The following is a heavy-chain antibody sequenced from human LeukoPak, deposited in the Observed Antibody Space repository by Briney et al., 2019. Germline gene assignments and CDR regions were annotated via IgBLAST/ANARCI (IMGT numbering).Heavy chain of an antibody. CDR3: ARDLESVVATISGAFDI. J-gene: IGHJ3*02. CDR2: ISYDGSNK. D-gene: IGHD5-12*01. Sequence: PGGSLRLSCAASGFTFSSYAMHWVRQAPGKGLEWVAVISYDGSNKYYADSVKGRFTISRDNSKNTLYLQMNSLRAEDTAVYYCARDLESVVATISGAFDIWGQGTMVTVSS. V-gene: IGHV3-30*04. CDR1: GFTFSSYA.